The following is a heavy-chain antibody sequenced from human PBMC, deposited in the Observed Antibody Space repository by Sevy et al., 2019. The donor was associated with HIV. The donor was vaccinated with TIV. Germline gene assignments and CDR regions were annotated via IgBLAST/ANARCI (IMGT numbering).Heavy chain of an antibody. Sequence: GGSLRLSCTTSGFTFDDYAMSWFRQAPGKGLEWVAFITRNSYEAYGGTTDYGASVKGRFIISRDDSKSMAYLQMSSLKTADTAGYYCTRGLATADTPEYYFDYWGQGTLVTVSS. CDR2: ITRNSYEAYGGTT. J-gene: IGHJ4*02. CDR3: TRGLATADTPEYYFDY. D-gene: IGHD5-12*01. V-gene: IGHV3-49*03. CDR1: GFTFDDYA.